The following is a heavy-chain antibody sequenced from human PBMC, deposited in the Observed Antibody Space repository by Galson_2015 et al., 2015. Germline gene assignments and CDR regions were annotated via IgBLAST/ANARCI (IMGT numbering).Heavy chain of an antibody. V-gene: IGHV3-21*01. CDR3: ARQILDYDLWSGYYPTNFDS. CDR1: EFTFSSYY. J-gene: IGHJ4*02. D-gene: IGHD3-3*01. CDR2: ISSTTTYI. Sequence: SLRLSCAASEFTFSSYYMSWVRQAPGKGLEWVSSISSTTTYIYYADSVKGRFTISRDNAKNSLYLQMNSLGAEDPAVYYCARQILDYDLWSGYYPTNFDSWGQGTLVTVSP.